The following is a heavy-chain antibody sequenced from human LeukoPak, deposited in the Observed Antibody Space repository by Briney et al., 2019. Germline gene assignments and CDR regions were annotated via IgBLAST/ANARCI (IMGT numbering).Heavy chain of an antibody. V-gene: IGHV5-51*01. Sequence: HGESLKISCKGSGYSFTSYWIGWVRQMPGKGLEWMGIIYPGDSDTRYSPSFQGQVTISADKSISTAYLQWSSLKAPDTAMYYCASGWYVPDPMATITSSIDYWGQGTLVTVSS. CDR1: GYSFTSYW. CDR3: ASGWYVPDPMATITSSIDY. CDR2: IYPGDSDT. J-gene: IGHJ4*02. D-gene: IGHD5-12*01.